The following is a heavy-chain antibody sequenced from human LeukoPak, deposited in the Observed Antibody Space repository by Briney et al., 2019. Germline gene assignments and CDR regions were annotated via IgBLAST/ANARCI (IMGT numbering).Heavy chain of an antibody. D-gene: IGHD5-12*01. CDR1: GFTFSSYS. Sequence: GGSLRLSCAASGFTFSSYSMNWVRQAPGKGLEWVSSISSSSTYIYYADSVKGRFTISRDNSKNTLYLQMNSLRAEDTAVYYCAKRGQGSIVAMMELDYWGQGTLVTVSS. CDR2: ISSSSTYI. V-gene: IGHV3-21*01. J-gene: IGHJ4*02. CDR3: AKRGQGSIVAMMELDY.